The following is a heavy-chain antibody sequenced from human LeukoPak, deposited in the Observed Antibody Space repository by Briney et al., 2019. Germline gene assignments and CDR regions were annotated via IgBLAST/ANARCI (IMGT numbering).Heavy chain of an antibody. CDR1: GFPFSAYA. J-gene: IGHJ4*02. Sequence: PGGSLRLSCAASGFPFSAYAMSWVRQAPGKGLQTVSYIYKGGDTIFYADSVRGRFTISRDNAESSVYLQMNSLSAEDTAVYYCARGHWGLDYWGRGTLVTVSS. CDR3: ARGHWGLDY. CDR2: IYKGGDTI. D-gene: IGHD7-27*01. V-gene: IGHV3-11*04.